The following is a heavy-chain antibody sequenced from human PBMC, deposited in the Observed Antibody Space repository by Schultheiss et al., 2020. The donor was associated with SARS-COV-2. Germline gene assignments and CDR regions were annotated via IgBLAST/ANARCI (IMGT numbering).Heavy chain of an antibody. CDR2: IYHSGST. Sequence: SETLSLTCAVYGGSFRGYYWSWIRQPPGKGLEWIGEIYHSGSTNYNPSLKSRVTISVDTSKNQFSLKLSSVTAADTAVYYCARDGPEAGLYLDNWGQGALVTVSS. D-gene: IGHD1-14*01. CDR3: ARDGPEAGLYLDN. V-gene: IGHV4-34*01. J-gene: IGHJ4*02. CDR1: GGSFRGYY.